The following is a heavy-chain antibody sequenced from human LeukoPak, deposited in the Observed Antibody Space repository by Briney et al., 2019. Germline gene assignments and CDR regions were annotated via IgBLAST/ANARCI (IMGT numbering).Heavy chain of an antibody. CDR2: IKSKTDGGTT. J-gene: IGHJ5*02. V-gene: IGHV3-15*01. D-gene: IGHD2-15*01. Sequence: GGSLRLSCAASGFTFSSYAMSWVRQAPGKGLEWVGRIKSKTDGGTTDYAAPVKGRFTISRDDSKNTPYLQMNSLKTEDTAVYYCTTVQGYCSGGSCYYNYFDPWGQGTLVTVSS. CDR3: TTVQGYCSGGSCYYNYFDP. CDR1: GFTFSSYA.